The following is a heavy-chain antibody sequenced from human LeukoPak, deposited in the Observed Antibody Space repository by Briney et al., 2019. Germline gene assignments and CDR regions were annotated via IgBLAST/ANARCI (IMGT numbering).Heavy chain of an antibody. D-gene: IGHD2-21*02. CDR1: GFTFSSYG. Sequence: GGSLRLSCAASGFTFSSYGMHWVRQAPGKGLEWVAFIRYDGSNKYYADSVKGRFTISRDNSKNTLYLQMNSLRAEDTAVYYRARASDIVVVTATWGSFDYWGQGTLVTVSS. CDR2: IRYDGSNK. CDR3: ARASDIVVVTATWGSFDY. J-gene: IGHJ4*02. V-gene: IGHV3-30*02.